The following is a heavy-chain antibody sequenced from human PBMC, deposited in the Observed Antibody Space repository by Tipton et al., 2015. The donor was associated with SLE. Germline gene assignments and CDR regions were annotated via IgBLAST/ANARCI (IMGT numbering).Heavy chain of an antibody. D-gene: IGHD3-16*01. CDR3: ARDQVGVGDFDY. J-gene: IGHJ4*02. CDR1: GDYISSDAFF. V-gene: IGHV4-39*07. CDR2: VYYSGTT. Sequence: TLSLTCIVSGDYISSDAFFWGWIRQPPGKGLEWIGLVYYSGTTSYNPSLRSRVTITGDSSKNQFSLKLTSATAADTAVYYCARDQVGVGDFDYWSQGTLVTVSS.